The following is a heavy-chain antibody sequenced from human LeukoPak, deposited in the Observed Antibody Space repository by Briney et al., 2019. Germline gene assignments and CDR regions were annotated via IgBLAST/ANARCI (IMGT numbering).Heavy chain of an antibody. CDR1: GFVVSSNS. Sequence: GGSLRLSCAASGFVVSSNSMNWVRQAPGRGLEWVSVIYTGDSTYYADSVKGRFTISRDNSKNTMYLQMSSLRAEDTALYYCVRDAERGFYYGMDVWAKGPRSPSP. D-gene: IGHD3-10*01. CDR2: IYTGDST. V-gene: IGHV3-53*01. CDR3: VRDAERGFYYGMDV. J-gene: IGHJ6*02.